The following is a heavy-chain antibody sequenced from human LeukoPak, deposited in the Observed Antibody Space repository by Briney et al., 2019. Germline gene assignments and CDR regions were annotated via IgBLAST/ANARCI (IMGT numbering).Heavy chain of an antibody. CDR3: AKDLVATIRGWFDP. V-gene: IGHV3-9*01. Sequence: GGSLRLSCAASGFTFDDYAMHGVRQAPGKGLEWVSGISWNSGSIGYADSVKGRFTISRDNAKNSLYLQMNSLRAEDTALYYCAKDLVATIRGWFDPWGQGTLVTVSS. J-gene: IGHJ5*02. CDR2: ISWNSGSI. CDR1: GFTFDDYA. D-gene: IGHD5-12*01.